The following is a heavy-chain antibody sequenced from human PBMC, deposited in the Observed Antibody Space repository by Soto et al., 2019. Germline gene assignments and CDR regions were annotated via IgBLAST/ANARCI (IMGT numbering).Heavy chain of an antibody. CDR2: IIAIFGTA. Sequence: QVQLVQSGAEVKKPGSSVKVSCKASGGTFSTYVINWVRQAPGQGLEWMGGIIAIFGTANYAQKLQGRVTITADESTSTAYMELSSLRSEDTAVYYCAITERDSSGYQVLYYFEYWGQGTLVTVSS. D-gene: IGHD3-22*01. V-gene: IGHV1-69*12. CDR3: AITERDSSGYQVLYYFEY. J-gene: IGHJ4*02. CDR1: GGTFSTYV.